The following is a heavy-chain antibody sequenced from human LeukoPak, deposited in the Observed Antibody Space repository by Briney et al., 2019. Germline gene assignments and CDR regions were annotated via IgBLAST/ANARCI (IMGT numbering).Heavy chain of an antibody. D-gene: IGHD6-13*01. J-gene: IGHJ4*02. CDR3: ARVNFGARIAAAGGYFDY. V-gene: IGHV1-69-2*01. CDR1: GYTFTDYY. Sequence: ASVIISCKVSGYTFTDYYMHWVQQAPGKGLEWMGLVDPEDGETIYAEKFQGRVTITADTSTDTAYMELSSLRSEDTAVYYGARVNFGARIAAAGGYFDYWGQGTLVTVSS. CDR2: VDPEDGET.